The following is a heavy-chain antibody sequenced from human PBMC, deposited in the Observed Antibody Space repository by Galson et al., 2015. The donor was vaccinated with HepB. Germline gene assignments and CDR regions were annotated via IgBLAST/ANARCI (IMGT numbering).Heavy chain of an antibody. CDR3: VKGPPRIYDILTGYSPGSDP. D-gene: IGHD3-9*01. J-gene: IGHJ5*02. V-gene: IGHV3-64D*06. Sequence: SLRLSCAASGFTFSSYAMHWVRQAPGKGLEYVSAISSNGGSTYYADSVKGRFTISRDNSKNTLYLQMSSRRAEDTGVYYCVKGPPRIYDILTGYSPGSDPWGQGTLVTVSS. CDR1: GFTFSSYA. CDR2: ISSNGGST.